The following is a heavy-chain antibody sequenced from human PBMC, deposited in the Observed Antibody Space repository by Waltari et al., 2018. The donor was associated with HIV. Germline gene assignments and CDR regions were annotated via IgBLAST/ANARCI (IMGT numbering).Heavy chain of an antibody. CDR1: GYTFTNYD. CDR3: ARGYSYDRSGEAFDI. V-gene: IGHV1-8*01. J-gene: IGHJ3*02. CDR2: MNPSRGNT. Sequence: QVQLVQSGAEAKKPGASVKVSCKASGYTFTNYDINWVRQATGQGLGWMGWMNPSRGNTGYAQKFQGRVTMTRNTSISTAYMELSSLRSEDTAVYYCARGYSYDRSGEAFDIWGQGTMVTVSS. D-gene: IGHD3-22*01.